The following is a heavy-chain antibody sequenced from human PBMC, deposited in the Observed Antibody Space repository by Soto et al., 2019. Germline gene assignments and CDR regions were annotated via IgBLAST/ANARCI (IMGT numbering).Heavy chain of an antibody. CDR2: IYYSGST. D-gene: IGHD6-19*01. J-gene: IGHJ4*02. Sequence: KPSETLSLTCTVSGGSISSSSYYWGWIRQPPGKGLEWIGSIYYSGSTYYNPSLKSRVTISVDTSKNQFSLKLSSVTAADTAVYYCARWTISSGWPYYFDYWGQ. CDR3: ARWTISSGWPYYFDY. V-gene: IGHV4-39*01. CDR1: GGSISSSSYY.